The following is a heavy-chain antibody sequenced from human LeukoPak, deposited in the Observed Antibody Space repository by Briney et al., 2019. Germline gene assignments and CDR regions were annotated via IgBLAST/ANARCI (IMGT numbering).Heavy chain of an antibody. J-gene: IGHJ3*02. D-gene: IGHD2-15*01. CDR3: AGLGYCSGGSCSDAFDI. Sequence: GASVKVSCKASGYTFTSYDINWVRQATGQGLEWMGWMNPNSGNTGYAQKFQGGVTMTRNTSISTAYMELSSLRSEDTAVYYCAGLGYCSGGSCSDAFDIWGQGTMVTVSS. V-gene: IGHV1-8*01. CDR1: GYTFTSYD. CDR2: MNPNSGNT.